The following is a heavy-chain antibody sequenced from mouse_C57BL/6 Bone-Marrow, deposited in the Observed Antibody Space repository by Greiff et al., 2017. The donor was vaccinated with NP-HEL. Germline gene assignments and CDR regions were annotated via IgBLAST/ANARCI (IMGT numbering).Heavy chain of an antibody. CDR2: IDPENGDT. D-gene: IGHD2-5*01. Sequence: EVQLQQSGAELVRPGASVKLSCTASGFNIKDDYMHWVKQRPEQGLEWIGWIDPENGDTEYASKFQGKATITADTSSNTAYLQLSSLTSEDTAVYYCSYYRNYYAKGYWGQGTSVTVSS. CDR3: SYYRNYYAKGY. J-gene: IGHJ4*01. V-gene: IGHV14-4*01. CDR1: GFNIKDDY.